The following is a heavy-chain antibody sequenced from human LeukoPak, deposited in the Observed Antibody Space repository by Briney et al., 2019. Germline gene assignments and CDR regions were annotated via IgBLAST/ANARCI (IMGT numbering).Heavy chain of an antibody. CDR1: GGSISNYY. V-gene: IGHV4-4*07. D-gene: IGHD4-23*01. J-gene: IGHJ4*02. Sequence: PSETLSLTCTVSGGSISNYYWSWIRQPAGKGLEWIGRIYTSGSTNYNPSPKSRVTMSVDTSKNQFSLKLSSVTAADTAVYYCARDAPYGGDIFDYWGQGTLVTVSS. CDR2: IYTSGST. CDR3: ARDAPYGGDIFDY.